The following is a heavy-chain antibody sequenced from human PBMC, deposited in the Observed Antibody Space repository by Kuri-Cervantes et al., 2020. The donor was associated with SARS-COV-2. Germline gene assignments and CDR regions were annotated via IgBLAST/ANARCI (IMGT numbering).Heavy chain of an antibody. Sequence: GESLKISCVGSGFTFGDYAMSWVRQSPRKGLEWVSAISGSGSNTYYADSVKGRFIISRDNSKNTLYLQMDSLRADDTAVYFCARDKSYGFWREPFDYWGQGTPVTVSS. CDR3: ARDKSYGFWREPFDY. V-gene: IGHV3-23*01. CDR1: GFTFGDYA. D-gene: IGHD3/OR15-3a*01. J-gene: IGHJ4*02. CDR2: ISGSGSNT.